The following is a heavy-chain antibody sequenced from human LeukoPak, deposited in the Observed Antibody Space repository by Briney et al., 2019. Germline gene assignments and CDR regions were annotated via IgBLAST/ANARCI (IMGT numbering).Heavy chain of an antibody. CDR2: ISYDGSNK. V-gene: IGHV3-30-3*01. J-gene: IGHJ6*02. CDR3: AGEQIVANYYYGMDV. D-gene: IGHD5-12*01. CDR1: GFTFSSYA. Sequence: GGSLRLSCAASGFTFSSYAMHWVRQAPGKGLEWVAVISYDGSNKYYADSVKGRFTISRDNSKNTLYLQMNSLRAEDTAVYYCAGEQIVANYYYGMDVWGQGTTVTVSS.